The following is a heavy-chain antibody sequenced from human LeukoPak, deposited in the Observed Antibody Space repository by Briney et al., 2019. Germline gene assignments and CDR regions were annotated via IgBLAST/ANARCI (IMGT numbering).Heavy chain of an antibody. CDR1: GDSISSYY. Sequence: SETLSLTCTVSGDSISSYYWSWIRQPPGKGLEWIGYIYYSGSTKYNPSLKSRVTISVDTSKNQFSLKLSSVTAADTAVYYCAKSDNSGWLTWFDPWGQGTLVTVSS. CDR2: IYYSGST. J-gene: IGHJ5*02. CDR3: AKSDNSGWLTWFDP. D-gene: IGHD6-19*01. V-gene: IGHV4-59*01.